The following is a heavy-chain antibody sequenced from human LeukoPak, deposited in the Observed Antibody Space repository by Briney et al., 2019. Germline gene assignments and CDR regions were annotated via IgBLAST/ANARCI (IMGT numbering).Heavy chain of an antibody. V-gene: IGHV3-48*01. CDR3: VRGSLASGVVVYYYYYLDV. CDR2: ISASRGIT. Sequence: GGSLRLSCAASVFNYSSYTMNWVRQAPGMGLEWLSYISASRGITYYADSVKGRFTISRDNAKNSLYLQMNSLRAEDTAVYYCVRGSLASGVVVYYYYYLDVWGKGTTVTVSS. J-gene: IGHJ6*03. CDR1: VFNYSSYT. D-gene: IGHD3-3*01.